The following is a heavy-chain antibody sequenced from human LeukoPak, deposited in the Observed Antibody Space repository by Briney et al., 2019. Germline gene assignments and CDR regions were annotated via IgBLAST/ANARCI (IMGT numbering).Heavy chain of an antibody. CDR3: ANLAIAVAGTEETIDY. CDR2: ISGSGGGT. V-gene: IGHV3-23*01. CDR1: GFTFSSYA. D-gene: IGHD6-19*01. Sequence: GGSLRLSCAASGFTFSSYAMSWVRQAPGKGLEWVSAISGSGGGTYYADSVKGRFTISRDNSKNTLYLQMNSLRAEDTAVYYCANLAIAVAGTEETIDYWGQGTLVTVSS. J-gene: IGHJ4*02.